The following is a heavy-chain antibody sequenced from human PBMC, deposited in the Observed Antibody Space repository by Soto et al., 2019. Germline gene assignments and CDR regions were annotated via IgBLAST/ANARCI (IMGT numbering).Heavy chain of an antibody. CDR3: TRDLLRFLEWSHSYYYYMAV. CDR1: GFTFGDYA. CDR2: IRSKAYGGTT. D-gene: IGHD3-3*01. Sequence: SLRLSCTASGFTFGDYAMSWFRQAPGKGLEWVGFIRSKAYGGTTEYAASVKGRFTISRDDSKSIAYLQMNSLKTEDTAVYYCTRDLLRFLEWSHSYYYYMAVWGKGTIVTVSS. J-gene: IGHJ6*03. V-gene: IGHV3-49*03.